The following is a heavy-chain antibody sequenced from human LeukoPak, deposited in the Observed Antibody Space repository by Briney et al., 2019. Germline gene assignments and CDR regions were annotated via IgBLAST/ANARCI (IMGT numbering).Heavy chain of an antibody. J-gene: IGHJ4*02. V-gene: IGHV3-21*01. CDR2: ITPRGDYI. CDR3: ARDRAGQWLVRCDY. Sequence: RGSLKLSCAASGFTFSDYTMSWVRQAPGKGLEWVSSITPRGDYIYYADSLKGRFTISRDNAKNSLYLQMNSLRAEDTAVYYCARDRAGQWLVRCDYWGQGTLVTVSS. D-gene: IGHD6-19*01. CDR1: GFTFSDYT.